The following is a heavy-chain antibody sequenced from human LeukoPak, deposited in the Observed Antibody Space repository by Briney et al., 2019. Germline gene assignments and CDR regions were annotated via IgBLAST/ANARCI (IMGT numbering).Heavy chain of an antibody. CDR1: GYIFTGYY. CDR2: INPNSGGT. D-gene: IGHD6-13*01. CDR3: ARDRPPQLVRPFDY. Sequence: ASVQVSSKASGYIFTGYYMHWVRQAPGQGLEWMGWINPNSGGTNYAHKFQGRVTMTRDTSISTAYMELSRLRSDDTAVYYCARDRPPQLVRPFDYGGQGTLVTVSA. V-gene: IGHV1-2*07. J-gene: IGHJ4*02.